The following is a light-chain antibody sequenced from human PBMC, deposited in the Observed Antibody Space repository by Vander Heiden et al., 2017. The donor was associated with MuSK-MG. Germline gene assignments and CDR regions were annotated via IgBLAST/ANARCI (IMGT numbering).Light chain of an antibody. J-gene: IGKJ3*01. Sequence: DIQMTQSPSSLSASVGDRVTITCRASQSISSYLDWYQQNPGKAPKLLIYGAYSLQSGVPSRFSGSGSGTDFTLTISSVQPEDFATYYCQQSYSIPFTLGPGTKVYI. CDR3: QQSYSIPFT. CDR1: QSISSY. V-gene: IGKV1-39*01. CDR2: GAY.